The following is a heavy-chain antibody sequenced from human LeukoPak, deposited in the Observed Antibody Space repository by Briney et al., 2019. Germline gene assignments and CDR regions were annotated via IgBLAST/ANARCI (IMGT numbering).Heavy chain of an antibody. Sequence: ASVEVSCKASGYTFTGYYMHWVRQAPGQGLEWMGRINPNSGGTNYAQKFQGRVTMTRDTSISTAYMELSRLRSDDTAVYYCARRLTMVRGVTFDYWGQGTLVTVSS. J-gene: IGHJ4*02. V-gene: IGHV1-2*06. CDR2: INPNSGGT. CDR3: ARRLTMVRGVTFDY. CDR1: GYTFTGYY. D-gene: IGHD3-10*01.